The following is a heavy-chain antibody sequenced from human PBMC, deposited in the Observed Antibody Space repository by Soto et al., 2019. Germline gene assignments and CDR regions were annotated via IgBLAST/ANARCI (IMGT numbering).Heavy chain of an antibody. Sequence: QVQLQESGPGLVKPSETLSLTCTVSGGSISSYYWSWIRQPPGKGLEWIGYIYYSGSTNYNPSLKSRVTISVDTSKNQSSLKLSSVTAADTAVYYCARDYYDSSGYLRDWYFDLWGRGTLVTVSS. V-gene: IGHV4-59*01. J-gene: IGHJ2*01. D-gene: IGHD3-22*01. CDR3: ARDYYDSSGYLRDWYFDL. CDR1: GGSISSYY. CDR2: IYYSGST.